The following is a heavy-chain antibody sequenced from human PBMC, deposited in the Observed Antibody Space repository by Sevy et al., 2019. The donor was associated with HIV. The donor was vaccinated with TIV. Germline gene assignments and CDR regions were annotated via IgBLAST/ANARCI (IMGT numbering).Heavy chain of an antibody. Sequence: GGSLRLSCAASGFTFSSYAMSWVRQAPGKGLEWVSAISGSGGSTYYADSVKGRFTISRDNSKNTLYLQMNSLRTEDTAVYYCANTNYYDSSAPRIQHWGQGTLVTVSS. D-gene: IGHD3-22*01. CDR3: ANTNYYDSSAPRIQH. J-gene: IGHJ1*01. CDR1: GFTFSSYA. CDR2: ISGSGGST. V-gene: IGHV3-23*01.